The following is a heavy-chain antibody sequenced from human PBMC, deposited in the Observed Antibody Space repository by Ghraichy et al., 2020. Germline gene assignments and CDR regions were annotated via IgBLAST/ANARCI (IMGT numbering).Heavy chain of an antibody. CDR2: INSNGCTI. J-gene: IGHJ4*02. D-gene: IGHD2-21*01. CDR1: GFSFRSYE. Sequence: GGSLRLSCIASGFSFRSYEMTWVRQAPGKGLEWLSYINSNGCTIYYADSVKGRFSISRDNAKNSLHLQMNSLRPDDTAVYYCARDAAYVSERRHLDYWGQGTLVTVSS. CDR3: ARDAAYVSERRHLDY. V-gene: IGHV3-48*03.